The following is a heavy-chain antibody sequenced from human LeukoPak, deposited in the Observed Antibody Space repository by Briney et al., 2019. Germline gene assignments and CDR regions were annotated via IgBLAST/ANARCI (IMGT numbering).Heavy chain of an antibody. CDR3: ARGIAVALDIDY. CDR2: ISAYNDNT. D-gene: IGHD6-19*01. CDR1: GYTFTSYG. Sequence: ASVKVSCKASGYTFTSYGISWLRQAPGQGLEWMGWISAYNDNTNYAQKFQGRVTMTTDTSTSTAYMELRSLRSDDTALYYCARGIAVALDIDYWGQGTLVTVSS. J-gene: IGHJ4*02. V-gene: IGHV1-18*01.